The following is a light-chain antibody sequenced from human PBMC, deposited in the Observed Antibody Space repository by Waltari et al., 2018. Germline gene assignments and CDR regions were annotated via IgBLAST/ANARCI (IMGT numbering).Light chain of an antibody. CDR1: QCFLYSSNNKNY. V-gene: IGKV4-1*01. CDR3: QQYYSTPLT. Sequence: DIVMTQSPDSLAVSLGERATINCKSSQCFLYSSNNKNYLAWYQQKPGQPPKLLIYWASTRESGVPDRFSGSGSGTDFTLTISSLQAEDVAVYYCQQYYSTPLTFGPGTKVDIK. J-gene: IGKJ3*01. CDR2: WAS.